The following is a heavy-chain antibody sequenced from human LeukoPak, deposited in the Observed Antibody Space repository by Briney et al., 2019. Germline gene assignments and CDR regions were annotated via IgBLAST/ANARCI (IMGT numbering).Heavy chain of an antibody. CDR2: IYYSGST. V-gene: IGHV4-59*01. J-gene: IGHJ4*02. CDR1: GGSISSYY. Sequence: SETLSLTCTVSGGSISSYYWSWIRQPPGKGLEWIGYIYYSGSTNYNPSLKSRVTISVDTSKNQFSLKLSSVTAADTAAYYCARGGSNYVGEFDYWGQGTLVTVSS. D-gene: IGHD3-16*01. CDR3: ARGGSNYVGEFDY.